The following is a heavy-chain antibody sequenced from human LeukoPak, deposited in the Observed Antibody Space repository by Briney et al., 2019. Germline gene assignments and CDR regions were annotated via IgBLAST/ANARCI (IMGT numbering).Heavy chain of an antibody. CDR1: GYTLTELF. V-gene: IGHV1-24*01. J-gene: IGHJ4*02. D-gene: IGHD3-10*01. CDR2: FDSEDGET. Sequence: GASVNVSCKVSGYTLTELFMHWVRQAPGKGLEGMGGFDSEDGETIYAQKFQGRVTMTEDTSTDTAYMELSSLRSEDTAVYYCATASLMVRGVIMFFDYWGQGTLVTVSS. CDR3: ATASLMVRGVIMFFDY.